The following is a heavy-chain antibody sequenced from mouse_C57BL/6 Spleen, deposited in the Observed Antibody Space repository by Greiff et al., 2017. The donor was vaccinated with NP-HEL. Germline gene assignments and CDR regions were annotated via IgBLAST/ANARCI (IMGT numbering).Heavy chain of an antibody. CDR3: ARGGGSSYGNWYFDV. CDR1: GYSFTSYY. J-gene: IGHJ1*03. Sequence: VQLQQSGPELVKPGASVKISCKASGYSFTSYYIHWVKQRPGQGLEWIGWIYPGSGDTKYNEKFKGKATLTADTSSSPAYLQLSSLTSEDYAVYFCARGGGSSYGNWYFDVWGTGTTLTVSS. D-gene: IGHD2-10*01. V-gene: IGHV1-66*01. CDR2: IYPGSGDT.